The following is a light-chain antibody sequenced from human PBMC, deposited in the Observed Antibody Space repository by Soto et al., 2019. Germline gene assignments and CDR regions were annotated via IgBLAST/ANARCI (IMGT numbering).Light chain of an antibody. Sequence: VLTQPPSVSGAPGQRVTISCTGSSSNIGAGYDVHWYQQLPGTAPKLLIYGNSNRPSGVPDRFSGSKSGTSASLAITGLQAEDEADYYCQSYDSSLSGSKFGGGTKLTVL. CDR1: SSNIGAGYD. J-gene: IGLJ2*01. V-gene: IGLV1-40*01. CDR3: QSYDSSLSGSK. CDR2: GNS.